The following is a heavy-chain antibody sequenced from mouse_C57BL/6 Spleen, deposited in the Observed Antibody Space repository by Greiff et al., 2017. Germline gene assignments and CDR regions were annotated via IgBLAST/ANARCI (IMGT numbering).Heavy chain of an antibody. J-gene: IGHJ3*01. CDR1: GYSFTDYN. CDR3: AREDYYGSSPAWFAY. CDR2: INPNYGTT. D-gene: IGHD1-1*01. V-gene: IGHV1-39*01. Sequence: QLQQSGPELVKPGASVKISCKASGYSFTDYNMNWVKQSNGKSLEWIGVINPNYGTTSYNQKFKGKATLTVDQSSSTAYMQLNSLTSEDSAVYYCAREDYYGSSPAWFAYWGQGTLVTVSA.